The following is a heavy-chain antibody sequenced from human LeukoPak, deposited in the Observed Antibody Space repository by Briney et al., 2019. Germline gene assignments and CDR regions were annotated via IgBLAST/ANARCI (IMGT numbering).Heavy chain of an antibody. V-gene: IGHV3-66*01. CDR2: IYSGGST. D-gene: IGHD3-22*01. Sequence: GSLRLYCAASGFTVSSSYMSWVRQAPGKGLEWVSVIYSGGSTYYADSVKGRFAISRDNSQNTLSLQMNSLRAEDTAVYYCTRGSHYDSSGFTLFDLWGRGTLDALSS. J-gene: IGHJ2*01. CDR1: GFTVSSSY. CDR3: TRGSHYDSSGFTLFDL.